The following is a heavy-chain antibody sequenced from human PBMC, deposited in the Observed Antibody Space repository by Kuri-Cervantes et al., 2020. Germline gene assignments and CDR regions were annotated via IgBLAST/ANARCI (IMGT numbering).Heavy chain of an antibody. V-gene: IGHV1-2*02. CDR1: GYTFTGYY. CDR2: INPNSGGT. J-gene: IGHJ6*03. Sequence: ASVKVSCKASGYTFTGYYMHWVRQAPGQGLEWMGWINPNSGGTNYAQKLQGRVTMTTYTSTSTAYMELRSLRSDDTALYYCARDIVTGRKQDYYYYYMDVWGKGATVTVSS. D-gene: IGHD1-20*01. CDR3: ARDIVTGRKQDYYYYYMDV.